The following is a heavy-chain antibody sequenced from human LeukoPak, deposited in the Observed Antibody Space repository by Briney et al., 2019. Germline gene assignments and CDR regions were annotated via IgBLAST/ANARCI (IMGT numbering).Heavy chain of an antibody. Sequence: GGSLRLSCAASGFTFDDYGVSWVRQAPGKGLEWVSGINWNGGSTGYADSVKGRFTISRDNTKNSLYLQMNSLRAEDTAVYYCARGGGITGTFTYWGQGTLVTVSS. CDR3: ARGGGITGTFTY. J-gene: IGHJ4*02. D-gene: IGHD1-20*01. CDR1: GFTFDDYG. CDR2: INWNGGST. V-gene: IGHV3-20*04.